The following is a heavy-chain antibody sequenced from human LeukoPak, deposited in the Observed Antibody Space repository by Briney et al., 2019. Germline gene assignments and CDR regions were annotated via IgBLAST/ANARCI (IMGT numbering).Heavy chain of an antibody. CDR1: GGSISSGGYY. Sequence: PSETLSLTCTVSGGSISSGGYYWGWIRQHPGKGLEWIGYIYYSGSTYYNPSLKSRVTISVGTSKNQFSLKLSSVTAADTAVYYCARTRYSYGYPYFDYWGQGTLVTVSS. J-gene: IGHJ4*02. D-gene: IGHD5-18*01. V-gene: IGHV4-31*03. CDR2: IYYSGST. CDR3: ARTRYSYGYPYFDY.